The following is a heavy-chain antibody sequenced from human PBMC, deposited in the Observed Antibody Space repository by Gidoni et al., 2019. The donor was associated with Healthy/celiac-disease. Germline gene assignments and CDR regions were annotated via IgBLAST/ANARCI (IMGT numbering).Heavy chain of an antibody. V-gene: IGHV4-4*07. Sequence: QVQLQESGPGLVKPSETLSLTCTLSGGSISSYYWSWIRQPAGKGLEGIGRLYTSGSTNSNPSLKSRVTMSVDTSKNQFSLKLSSVTAADTAVYYCARDRTFSPPGPFLRRTHYGSGSSTSGKTIYYYYGMDVWGQGTTVTVSS. CDR1: GGSISSYY. D-gene: IGHD3-10*01. CDR3: ARDRTFSPPGPFLRRTHYGSGSSTSGKTIYYYYGMDV. J-gene: IGHJ6*02. CDR2: LYTSGST.